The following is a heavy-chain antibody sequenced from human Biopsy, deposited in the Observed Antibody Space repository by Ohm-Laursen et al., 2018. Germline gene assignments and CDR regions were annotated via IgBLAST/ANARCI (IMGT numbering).Heavy chain of an antibody. D-gene: IGHD6-19*01. J-gene: IGHJ2*01. CDR2: IYSSGGS. CDR1: GGSTNDYF. Sequence: TLSLTCSVSGGSTNDYFWSWIRQPAGETLEWIGRIYSSGGSSYNPSLKSRISMSMDTSNNQFSLTLTSVTAADTAVYHCARTPGKAVAGRFLDLWGRGTLVTVSS. CDR3: ARTPGKAVAGRFLDL. V-gene: IGHV4-4*07.